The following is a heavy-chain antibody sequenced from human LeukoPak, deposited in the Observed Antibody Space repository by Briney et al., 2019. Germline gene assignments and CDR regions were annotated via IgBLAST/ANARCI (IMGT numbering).Heavy chain of an antibody. D-gene: IGHD3-10*01. CDR1: GFTFSSYG. CDR2: ISYDGSNK. V-gene: IGHV3-30*18. Sequence: GGSLRLSCAASGFTFSSYGMHWVRQVPGKGLEWVAVISYDGSNKYYADSVKGRFTISRDNSKNTLYLQMNSLRAEDTAVYYCAKAGAYYYGSGTDYWGQGTLVTVSS. J-gene: IGHJ4*02. CDR3: AKAGAYYYGSGTDY.